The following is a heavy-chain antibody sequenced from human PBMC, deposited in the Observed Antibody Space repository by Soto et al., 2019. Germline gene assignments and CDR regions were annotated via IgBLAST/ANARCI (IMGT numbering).Heavy chain of an antibody. CDR1: GYIFDSFG. CDR3: ARPCTNGVCIGDYYHGLDV. V-gene: IGHV1-8*01. CDR2: MDPITGQT. D-gene: IGHD2-8*01. Sequence: ASVKVSCKASGYIFDSFGINWVRRATGQGPEWMGRMDPITGQTDFGHLFQDRVTMTRDKSMNTAYMELSGLTSDDTGVYYCARPCTNGVCIGDYYHGLDVWGQGTTVTVSS. J-gene: IGHJ6*02.